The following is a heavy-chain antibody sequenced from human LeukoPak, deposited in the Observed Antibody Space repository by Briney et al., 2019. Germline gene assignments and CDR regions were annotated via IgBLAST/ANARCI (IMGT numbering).Heavy chain of an antibody. CDR1: GFSFSIYS. J-gene: IGHJ6*02. D-gene: IGHD2-2*01. Sequence: AGGSLRLSCAASGFSFSIYSMNWVRQAPGKGLEWVSYIDSMSGSIYYADSVKGRFTISRDNSKNTLYLQMNSLRAEDTAVYYCAKEGIGSSTSCYGCYYYYYGMDVWGQGTTVTVS. CDR3: AKEGIGSSTSCYGCYYYYYGMDV. CDR2: IDSMSGSI. V-gene: IGHV3-48*01.